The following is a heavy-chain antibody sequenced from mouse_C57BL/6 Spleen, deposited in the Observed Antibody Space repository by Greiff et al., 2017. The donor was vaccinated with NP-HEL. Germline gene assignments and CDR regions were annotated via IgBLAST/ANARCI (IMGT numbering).Heavy chain of an antibody. CDR1: GYTFTSYW. Sequence: QVQLQQPGAELVMPGASVKLSCKASGYTFTSYWMHWVKQRPGQGLEWIGEIDPSDSYTNYNQKFKGKSTLTVDKSSSTAYMQLSSLTSEDSAVYYCARRVPPYAMDYWGQGTSVTVSS. V-gene: IGHV1-69*01. J-gene: IGHJ4*01. CDR2: IDPSDSYT. CDR3: ARRVPPYAMDY. D-gene: IGHD2-14*01.